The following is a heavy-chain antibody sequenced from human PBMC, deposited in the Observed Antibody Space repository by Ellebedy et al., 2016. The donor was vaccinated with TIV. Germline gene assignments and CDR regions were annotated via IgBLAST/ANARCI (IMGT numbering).Heavy chain of an antibody. Sequence: GESLKISXAASGFTFSSYAMSWVRQAPGKGLEWVSAISGSGGSTYYADSVKGRFTISRDNSKNTLYLQMNSLRAEDTAVYYCARGGGGWQRSYTTSYYYYGMDVWGQGTTVTVSS. CDR1: GFTFSSYA. D-gene: IGHD6-19*01. J-gene: IGHJ6*02. CDR3: ARGGGGWQRSYTTSYYYYGMDV. CDR2: ISGSGGST. V-gene: IGHV3-23*01.